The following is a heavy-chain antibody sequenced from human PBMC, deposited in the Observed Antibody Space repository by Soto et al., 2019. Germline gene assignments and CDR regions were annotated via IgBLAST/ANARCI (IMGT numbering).Heavy chain of an antibody. J-gene: IGHJ4*02. CDR3: ARETSIAAADY. V-gene: IGHV1-18*01. Sequence: QVQLVQSGAEVKKPGASVKVSCKASGYTFTSYGISWVRQAPGQGLEWMGWLSAYTGNTNYAQKLQGRVTMTTDTSTSTAYKELRSLRSDDTAVYYCARETSIAAADYWGQGTLVTVSS. CDR2: LSAYTGNT. D-gene: IGHD6-13*01. CDR1: GYTFTSYG.